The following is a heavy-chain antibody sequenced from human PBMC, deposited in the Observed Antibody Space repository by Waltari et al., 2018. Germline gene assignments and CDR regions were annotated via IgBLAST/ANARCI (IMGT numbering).Heavy chain of an antibody. CDR3: ARGXXXGHXFDY. V-gene: IGHV1-2*06. Sequence: QVQLXQXGAEVKXXGASVKXXXXXSGYTFTXXYMHWXRXXPGQGLEXMGRINPNSXXTNYAQXFQGRVXMTRDTSIXXXYMELXXXRSDDTAXXYCARGXXXGHXFDYXGQGTLX. J-gene: IGHJ4*02. CDR1: GYTFTXXY. CDR2: INPNSXXT.